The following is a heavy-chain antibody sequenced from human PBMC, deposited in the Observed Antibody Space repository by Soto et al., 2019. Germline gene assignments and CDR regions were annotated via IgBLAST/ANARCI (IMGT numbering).Heavy chain of an antibody. V-gene: IGHV4-4*02. Sequence: PSETLSLTCAVSGGSISSSNWWSWVRQPPGKGLEWIGEIYHSGSTNYNPSLKSRVTISVDKSKNQFSLKLSSVTAADTAVYYCARDIEGTATTPNAFDIWGQGTMVTVSS. J-gene: IGHJ3*02. CDR1: GGSISSSNW. CDR2: IYHSGST. CDR3: ARDIEGTATTPNAFDI. D-gene: IGHD5-12*01.